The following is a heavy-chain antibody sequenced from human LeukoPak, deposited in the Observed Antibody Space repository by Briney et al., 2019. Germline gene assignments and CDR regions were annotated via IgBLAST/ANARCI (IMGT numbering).Heavy chain of an antibody. D-gene: IGHD1-7*01. CDR2: INPNSGGT. V-gene: IGHV1-2*06. Sequence: ASVKVSCNASGSTFTGYYMHWVRQAPGQGLEWMGRINPNSGGTNYSQKFQGRVTMTRDTSISTAYMELSRLRSDDTAVYYCARERYNWNYGYWGQGTLVTVSS. CDR3: ARERYNWNYGY. J-gene: IGHJ4*02. CDR1: GSTFTGYY.